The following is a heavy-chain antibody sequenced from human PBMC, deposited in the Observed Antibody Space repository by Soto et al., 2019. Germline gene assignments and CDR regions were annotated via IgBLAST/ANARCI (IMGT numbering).Heavy chain of an antibody. CDR2: IYYSGST. J-gene: IGHJ6*02. CDR3: ARDSRPITIFGYGMDV. CDR1: GGSISSGGYY. Sequence: PSETLSLTCTVSGGSISSGGYYWSWIRQHPGKGLEWIGYIYYSGSTYYNPSLKSRVTISVDTSKNQFSLKLSSVTAADTAVYYCARDSRPITIFGYGMDVWGQGTTVTVSS. D-gene: IGHD3-3*01. V-gene: IGHV4-31*03.